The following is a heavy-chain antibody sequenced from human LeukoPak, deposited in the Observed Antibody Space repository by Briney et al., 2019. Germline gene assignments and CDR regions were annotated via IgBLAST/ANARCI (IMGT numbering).Heavy chain of an antibody. J-gene: IGHJ4*02. D-gene: IGHD6-13*01. Sequence: GGSLRLSCAASGFTLSAHWMYWVRQAPGKGLVGVSRINPDGSYTNYADSVKGRFTISRDNAKNTLYLQMDSLRAEDTAVYYCVRDSSLLYWGQGTLVIVSS. V-gene: IGHV3-74*01. CDR2: INPDGSYT. CDR1: GFTLSAHW. CDR3: VRDSSLLY.